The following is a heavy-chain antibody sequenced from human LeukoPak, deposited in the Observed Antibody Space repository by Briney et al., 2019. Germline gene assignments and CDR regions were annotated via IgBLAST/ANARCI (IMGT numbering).Heavy chain of an antibody. CDR2: IYYSGST. CDR3: ARAAHIVVVTAIYYFDY. J-gene: IGHJ4*02. Sequence: SQTLSLTCTVSGGSISSGGYYWSWIRQHPGKGLEWIGYIYYSGSTYYNPSLKSRVTISVDTSKNQFSLKLSSVTAADTAVYYCARAAHIVVVTAIYYFDYWGQGTLVTVS. V-gene: IGHV4-31*03. CDR1: GGSISSGGYY. D-gene: IGHD2-21*02.